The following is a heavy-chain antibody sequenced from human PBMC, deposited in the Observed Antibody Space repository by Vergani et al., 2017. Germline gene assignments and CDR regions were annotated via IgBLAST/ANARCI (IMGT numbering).Heavy chain of an antibody. Sequence: QVQLVESAGGVVQPGGSLRLFCAASGFTFSNFGMHWIRQAPGTGLEWQAYIGKDGINTRYRDAVEGRFTVSRANSKDILYLQMDSLRSENPALYYCAKYLRYSTDGLPDSWGPGTLVIVSS. CDR1: GFTFSNFG. V-gene: IGHV3-30*02. D-gene: IGHD2-15*01. CDR3: AKYLRYSTDGLPDS. J-gene: IGHJ4*02. CDR2: IGKDGINT.